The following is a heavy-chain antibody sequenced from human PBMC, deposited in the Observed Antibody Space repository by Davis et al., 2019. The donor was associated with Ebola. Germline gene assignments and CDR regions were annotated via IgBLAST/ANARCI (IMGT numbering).Heavy chain of an antibody. J-gene: IGHJ4*02. D-gene: IGHD4-23*01. Sequence: GESLKISCAASGFTFSNAWMNWVRQAPGKGLEWVSSISSSSSYIYYADSVKGRFTISRDNAKNSLYLQMNSLRAEDTAVYYCANLDYGDNSGFDYWGQGTLVTVSS. V-gene: IGHV3-21*04. CDR3: ANLDYGDNSGFDY. CDR1: GFTFSNAW. CDR2: ISSSSSYI.